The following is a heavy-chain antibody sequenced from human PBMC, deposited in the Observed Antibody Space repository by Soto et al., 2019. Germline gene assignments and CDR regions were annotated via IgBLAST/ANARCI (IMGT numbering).Heavy chain of an antibody. Sequence: SVKVSCKASGGTFSSYAISWVRQAPGQGLEWMGGIIPIFGTANHAQKFQGRVTITADESTSTAYMELSSLRSEDTAVYYCARDGPRGYYYDSSGYYPGLPSQWGQGTLVTVSS. D-gene: IGHD3-22*01. CDR1: GGTFSSYA. CDR2: IIPIFGTA. J-gene: IGHJ4*02. CDR3: ARDGPRGYYYDSSGYYPGLPSQ. V-gene: IGHV1-69*13.